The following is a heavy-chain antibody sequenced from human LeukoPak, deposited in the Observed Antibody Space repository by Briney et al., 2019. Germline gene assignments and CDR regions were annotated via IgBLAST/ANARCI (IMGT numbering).Heavy chain of an antibody. J-gene: IGHJ6*03. Sequence: PGGSLRLSCAASGFTFSRYWMHWVRQAPGKGLVWVSRFNSDGSSTSYADSVKGRFTISRDNAKNTLYLQMNSLRAGDTAVYYCARQDGQQLAYYYYYYMDVWGKGTTVTISS. CDR2: FNSDGSST. D-gene: IGHD6-13*01. CDR3: ARQDGQQLAYYYYYYMDV. V-gene: IGHV3-74*01. CDR1: GFTFSRYW.